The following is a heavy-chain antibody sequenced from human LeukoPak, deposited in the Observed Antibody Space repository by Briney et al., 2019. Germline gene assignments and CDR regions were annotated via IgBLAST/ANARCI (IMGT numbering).Heavy chain of an antibody. J-gene: IGHJ5*02. CDR2: ISAYNGNT. D-gene: IGHD3-22*01. V-gene: IGHV1-18*04. Sequence: ASVKVSCKASGYTFTSNYIHWVRQAPGQGLEWMGWISAYNGNTNYAQKLQGRVTMTTDTSTSTAYMELRSLRSDDTAVYYCARDPGVDSSGYYYFAYNWFDPWGQGTLVTVSS. CDR3: ARDPGVDSSGYYYFAYNWFDP. CDR1: GYTFTSNY.